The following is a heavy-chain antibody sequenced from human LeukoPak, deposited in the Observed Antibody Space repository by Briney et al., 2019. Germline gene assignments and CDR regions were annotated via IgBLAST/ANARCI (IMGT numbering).Heavy chain of an antibody. D-gene: IGHD6-13*01. CDR3: AHGELYSSSWGAFDY. CDR2: IYWDDDK. CDR1: GFSLSTSGVG. J-gene: IGHJ4*02. V-gene: IGHV2-5*02. Sequence: SGPTRVKPTQTLTLTCTFSGFSLSTSGVGVGWIRQPPGKALEWLALIYWDDDKRYSPSLKSRLTITKDTSKNQVVLTMTNMDPVDTATYYCAHGELYSSSWGAFDYWGQGTLVTVSS.